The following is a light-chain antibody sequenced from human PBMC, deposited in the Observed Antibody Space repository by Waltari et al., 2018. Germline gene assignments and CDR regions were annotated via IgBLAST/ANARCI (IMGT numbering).Light chain of an antibody. V-gene: IGLV1-36*01. CDR2: FDD. Sequence: QSVLTQPPSVSGAPGQRVTISCFGSTSNIENNGVHWYQEVPGKAPKLLIFFDDLLPAGVSERFSGSKSGTSASLAISGLQSEDEAVYYCASWDDNLTGPSYVFGTGTKVTVL. J-gene: IGLJ1*01. CDR3: ASWDDNLTGPSYV. CDR1: TSNIENNG.